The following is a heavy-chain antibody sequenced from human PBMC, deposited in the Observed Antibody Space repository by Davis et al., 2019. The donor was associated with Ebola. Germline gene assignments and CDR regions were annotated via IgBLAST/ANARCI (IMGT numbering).Heavy chain of an antibody. V-gene: IGHV1-3*01. CDR1: GYTFSTYA. J-gene: IGHJ6*02. CDR3: ARDLGTIFGVVIYGMDV. CDR2: INAANGNT. D-gene: IGHD3-3*01. Sequence: AASVKVSCKASGYTFSTYAMHWVRQAPGQGLEWMGWINAANGNTKYSQKFQDRVTIIRDRSASTAYMELSSLRSEDTAVYYCARDLGTIFGVVIYGMDVWGQGTTVTVSS.